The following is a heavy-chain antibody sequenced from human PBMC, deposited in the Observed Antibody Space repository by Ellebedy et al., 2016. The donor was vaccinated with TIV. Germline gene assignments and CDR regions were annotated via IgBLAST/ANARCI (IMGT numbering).Heavy chain of an antibody. V-gene: IGHV3-7*04. D-gene: IGHD3-10*01. CDR2: IKQDGSER. Sequence: GESLKISCAASGFTFGNYWMNWVRQAPGKGLEWVANIKQDGSERYYVDSVKGRFTIYRDNAKSSLYLQMNSLRAEDTAVYFCARDVYGSGRWGQGTLVTVSS. CDR3: ARDVYGSGR. CDR1: GFTFGNYW. J-gene: IGHJ4*02.